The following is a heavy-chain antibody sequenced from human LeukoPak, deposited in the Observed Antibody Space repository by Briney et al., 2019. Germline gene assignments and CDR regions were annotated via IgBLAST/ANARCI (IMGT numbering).Heavy chain of an antibody. CDR3: ASFYYNSGYGAFDI. D-gene: IGHD3-10*01. Sequence: GGSLRLSCAASGFTFSRYSMNWVRQAPGKGLEWVSSISTSSSYIHYADSVKGRFTISRDNAKISLHLQMNSLRVEDTAVYYCASFYYNSGYGAFDIWGQGTVVTVSS. CDR2: ISTSSSYI. V-gene: IGHV3-21*04. CDR1: GFTFSRYS. J-gene: IGHJ3*02.